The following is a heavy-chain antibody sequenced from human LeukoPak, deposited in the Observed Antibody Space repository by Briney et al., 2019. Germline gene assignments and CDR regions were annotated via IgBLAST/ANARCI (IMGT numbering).Heavy chain of an antibody. J-gene: IGHJ3*02. V-gene: IGHV3-23*01. CDR3: AKTGYSSSWYRGAFDI. D-gene: IGHD6-13*01. CDR1: GFTFSSYA. CDR2: ISGSGGST. Sequence: GGSLRLSCAASGFTFSSYAMSWVRQAPGKGLEWVSAISGSGGSTYYADSVKGRFTISRDNSKNTLYLQMNSLRAEDTAVYYCAKTGYSSSWYRGAFDIWGQGTMVTVPS.